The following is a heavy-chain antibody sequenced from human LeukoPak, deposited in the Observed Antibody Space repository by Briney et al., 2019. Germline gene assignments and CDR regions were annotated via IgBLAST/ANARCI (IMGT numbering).Heavy chain of an antibody. Sequence: ASVKVSCKASGYTFTSYGISWVRLAPGQGLEWMGWISAYNGNTNYAQKLQGRVTMTTDTSTSTAYMELRSLRSDDTAVYYCARPYSSGWIDNWYFDLWGRGTLVTVSS. J-gene: IGHJ2*01. CDR1: GYTFTSYG. CDR2: ISAYNGNT. D-gene: IGHD6-19*01. V-gene: IGHV1-18*01. CDR3: ARPYSSGWIDNWYFDL.